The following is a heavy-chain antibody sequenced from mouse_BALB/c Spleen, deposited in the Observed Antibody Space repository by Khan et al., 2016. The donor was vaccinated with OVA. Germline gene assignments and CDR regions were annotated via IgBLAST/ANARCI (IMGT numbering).Heavy chain of an antibody. Sequence: QVQLQQSGAELAKPGASVKMSCKASGYTFTSYWMHWVKQRPGQGLEWIGYINPSTGYTEYNQKFKDKATLTTDKSSSTAYMQLSSLTSEDSAVYYCAASIIFYNSMDYWGQGTSVTVSS. CDR2: INPSTGYT. J-gene: IGHJ4*01. CDR1: GYTFTSYW. CDR3: AASIIFYNSMDY. V-gene: IGHV1-7*01. D-gene: IGHD1-2*01.